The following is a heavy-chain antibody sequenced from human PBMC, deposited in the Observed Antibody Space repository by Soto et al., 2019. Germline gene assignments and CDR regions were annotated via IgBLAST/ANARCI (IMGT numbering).Heavy chain of an antibody. J-gene: IGHJ6*02. CDR2: IIPIFGTA. CDR3: ARVVPRGPHYYYYYGMDV. V-gene: IGHV1-69*01. Sequence: QVQLVQSGAEVKKPGSSVKVSCKASGGTFSSYAISWVRQAPGQGLEWMGGIIPIFGTANYAQKFQGRVTMTADESTSTAYMELSSLRSEDTAVYYCARVVPRGPHYYYYYGMDVWGQGTTVTVSS. D-gene: IGHD1-26*01. CDR1: GGTFSSYA.